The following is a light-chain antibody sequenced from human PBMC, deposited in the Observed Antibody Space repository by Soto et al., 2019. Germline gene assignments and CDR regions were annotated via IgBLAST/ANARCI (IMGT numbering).Light chain of an antibody. V-gene: IGKV3-20*01. CDR1: QSVSSSY. CDR3: QQFDGSPET. Sequence: EIVLTQSPGTLSLSPGERATLSCRASQSVSSSYLAWYQQQPDRAPRLLIYGATTRAPGIPDRFSGSGSGTDFTLTINRLEPEDFAVYYCQQFDGSPETFGQGTKLDIK. J-gene: IGKJ2*01. CDR2: GAT.